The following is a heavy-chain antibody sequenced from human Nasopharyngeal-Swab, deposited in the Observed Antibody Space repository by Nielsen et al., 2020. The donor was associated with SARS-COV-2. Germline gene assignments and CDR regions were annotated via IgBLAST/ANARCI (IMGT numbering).Heavy chain of an antibody. V-gene: IGHV4-31*03. CDR1: GGSISSGGYY. CDR3: ARALRTFGGVIVNFDY. J-gene: IGHJ4*02. Sequence: TPSLTRTVSGGSISSGGYYWSWIRQHPGKGLEWIGYIYYSGSTYYNPSLKSRVTISVDTSKNQFSLKLSSVTAADTAVYYCARALRTFGGVIVNFDYWGQGTLVTVSS. D-gene: IGHD3-16*02. CDR2: IYYSGST.